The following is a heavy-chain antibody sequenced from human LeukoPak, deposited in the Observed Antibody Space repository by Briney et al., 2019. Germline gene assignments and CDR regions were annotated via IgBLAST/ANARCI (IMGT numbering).Heavy chain of an antibody. J-gene: IGHJ4*02. V-gene: IGHV4-39*07. CDR2: IYYSGST. D-gene: IGHD5-24*01. CDR3: ARRADAYNDFDY. CDR1: GGSISSSSYY. Sequence: SETLSLTCTVSGGSISSSSYYWGWIRQPPGKGLEWIGSIYYSGSTYYNPSLKSRVTISVDTSKNQFSLKLSSVTAADTAIYYCARRADAYNDFDYWGQGTLVTVS.